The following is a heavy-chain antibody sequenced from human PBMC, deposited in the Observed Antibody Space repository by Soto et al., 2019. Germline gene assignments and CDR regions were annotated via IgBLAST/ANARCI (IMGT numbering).Heavy chain of an antibody. J-gene: IGHJ6*02. V-gene: IGHV3-43*01. CDR1: GFTFDDYT. Sequence: GGSLSLSCAASGFTFDDYTMHWVRQAPGKGLEWVSLISWDGGSTYYADSVKGRFTISRDNSKNSLYLQMNSLRTEDTALYYCAKDAQSETRYYDFWSGYHYGMDVWGQGTTGTVAS. CDR3: AKDAQSETRYYDFWSGYHYGMDV. D-gene: IGHD3-3*01. CDR2: ISWDGGST.